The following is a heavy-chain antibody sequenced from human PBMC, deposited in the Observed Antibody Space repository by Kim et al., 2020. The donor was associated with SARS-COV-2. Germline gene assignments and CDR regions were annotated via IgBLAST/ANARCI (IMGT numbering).Heavy chain of an antibody. J-gene: IGHJ6*02. Sequence: GGSLRLSCAASGLTFTNAWMTWVRQAPGKGLEWVGRIKSTTDGGTTDYAGPVKGRFIISRDDSQNTLFLQMNSLKSDDTAVYYCSTRLLFAIDYYGVDVWGQGTTVTVSS. V-gene: IGHV3-15*01. CDR1: GLTFTNAW. CDR2: IKSTTDGGTT. CDR3: STRLLFAIDYYGVDV. D-gene: IGHD2-8*01.